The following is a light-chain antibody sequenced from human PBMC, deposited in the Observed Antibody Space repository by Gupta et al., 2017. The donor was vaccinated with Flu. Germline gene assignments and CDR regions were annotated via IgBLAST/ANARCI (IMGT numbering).Light chain of an antibody. CDR2: LGS. CDR1: QSLLYSNGYNY. Sequence: VMTESPLSLAVTPGGPASISCRSSQSLLYSNGYNYVNWYLQKPGQSPQLLIHLGSYRASGVPDRFSGRGSGTYFTLKISRVEAEDVGIYFCMQPLNSPWTFGQGTKVEIK. CDR3: MQPLNSPWT. V-gene: IGKV2-28*01. J-gene: IGKJ1*01.